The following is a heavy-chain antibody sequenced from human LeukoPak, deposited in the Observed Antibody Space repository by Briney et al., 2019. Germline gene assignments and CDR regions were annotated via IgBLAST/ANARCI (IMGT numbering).Heavy chain of an antibody. Sequence: GGSLRLSCAASGFTFNNYWMNWVRQAPGKGLEWVANIKQDGSETYYVDSVKGRFTISRDNAKNSVYLQMNSLRAEDTAVYYCARDSERAFDIWGQGTMVTVSS. CDR1: GFTFNNYW. CDR2: IKQDGSET. D-gene: IGHD1-26*01. J-gene: IGHJ3*02. V-gene: IGHV3-7*03. CDR3: ARDSERAFDI.